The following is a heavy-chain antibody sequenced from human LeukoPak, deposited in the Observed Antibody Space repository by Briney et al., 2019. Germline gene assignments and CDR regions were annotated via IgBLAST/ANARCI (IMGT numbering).Heavy chain of an antibody. CDR1: GFTFSTYG. CDR3: AKDLSTGQYYFDY. Sequence: PGRSLRLSCAASGFTFSTYGMHWVRQAPGKGLEWVAVISYDGSGKEYADSVKGRFTISRDNSKNTLYLQINSLRAEDTAVYSCAKDLSTGQYYFDYWGQGTLVTVSS. J-gene: IGHJ4*02. CDR2: ISYDGSGK. V-gene: IGHV3-30*18. D-gene: IGHD2/OR15-2a*01.